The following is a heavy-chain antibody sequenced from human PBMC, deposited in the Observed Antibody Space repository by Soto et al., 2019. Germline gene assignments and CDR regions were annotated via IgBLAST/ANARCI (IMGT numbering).Heavy chain of an antibody. CDR1: GLTFSSYA. J-gene: IGHJ4*02. Sequence: GGSLRLSCAASGLTFSSYAMSWVRQAPGKGLEWVSVISGSGGSTHYADSVKGRFTISRDNSKNTLYLQMNSLRAEDTAVYYCAKMKYYDILMADYWGQGTLVTVSS. V-gene: IGHV3-23*01. D-gene: IGHD3-9*01. CDR2: ISGSGGST. CDR3: AKMKYYDILMADY.